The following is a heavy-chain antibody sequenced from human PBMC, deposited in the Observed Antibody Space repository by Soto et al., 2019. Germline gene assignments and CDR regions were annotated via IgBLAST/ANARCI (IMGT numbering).Heavy chain of an antibody. J-gene: IGHJ1*01. CDR3: ASPLNPINSVSYSKYFLL. CDR1: GGSFSGYY. Sequence: SETLSLTCAVYGGSFSGYYWSWIRQPPGKGLEWIGEINHSGSTNYNPSLKSRVTISVDTSKNQFSLKLSSVTAADTAVYYCASPLNPINSVSYSKYFLLWGQGILVTVSS. D-gene: IGHD1-26*01. V-gene: IGHV4-34*01. CDR2: INHSGST.